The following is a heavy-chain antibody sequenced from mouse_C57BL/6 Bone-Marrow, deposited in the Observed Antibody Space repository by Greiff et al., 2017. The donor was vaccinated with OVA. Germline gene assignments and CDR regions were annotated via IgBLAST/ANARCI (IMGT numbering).Heavy chain of an antibody. Sequence: VQLPQSGAALMKPGASVKLSCKATVYTFTGYWIEWVKQRPGHGLEWIVEILPGSGSTNYNEKFKVTAPFTVDTSSKTADMQLSSLATEDSAIYCCARAGDYDPWCAYWGQGTLVTVSA. D-gene: IGHD2-4*01. CDR2: ILPGSGST. V-gene: IGHV1-9*01. J-gene: IGHJ3*01. CDR1: VYTFTGYW. CDR3: ARAGDYDPWCAY.